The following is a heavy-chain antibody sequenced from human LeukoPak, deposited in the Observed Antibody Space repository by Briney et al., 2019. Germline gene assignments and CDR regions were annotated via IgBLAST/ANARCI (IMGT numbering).Heavy chain of an antibody. D-gene: IGHD2-21*02. J-gene: IGHJ6*02. Sequence: PGGSLRLSCAASGFTVSSYSMNWVRQAPGKGLEWVSSMSSSSNDIYYTDSVKGRFTISRDNAKNSLYLQMNSLRAEDTAVYYCARVLVTAAYYYGMDVWGQGTTVTVSS. CDR1: GFTVSSYS. CDR3: ARVLVTAAYYYGMDV. CDR2: MSSSSNDI. V-gene: IGHV3-21*01.